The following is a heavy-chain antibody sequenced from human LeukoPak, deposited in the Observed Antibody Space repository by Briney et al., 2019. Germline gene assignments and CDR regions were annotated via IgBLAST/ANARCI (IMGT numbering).Heavy chain of an antibody. V-gene: IGHV3-30-3*01. J-gene: IGHJ3*02. CDR3: ARGAYLGYCSGGSCLGHAFDI. D-gene: IGHD2-15*01. CDR2: ISYDGSNK. CDR1: GFTFSSYA. Sequence: GGSLRLSCAASGFTFSSYAMHWVRQAPGKGLGWVAVISYDGSNKYYADSVKGRFTISRDNSKNTLYLQMNSLRAEDTAVYYCARGAYLGYCSGGSCLGHAFDIWGQGTMVTVSS.